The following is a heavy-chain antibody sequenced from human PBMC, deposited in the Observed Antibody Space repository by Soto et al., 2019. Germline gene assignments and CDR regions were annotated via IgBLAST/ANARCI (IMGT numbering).Heavy chain of an antibody. CDR2: IYYSGNT. Sequence: TSETLSLTCTVSGGSISSGGSYWGWIRQPPGKGLEWIGYIYYSGNTILNPSLRSRVTLSVDTSKNQFSLNLSSVTAADTAVYYCVRYCSTTICPFDYWRQVTLVPVSP. D-gene: IGHD2-2*01. CDR3: VRYCSTTICPFDY. J-gene: IGHJ4*02. CDR1: GGSISSGGSY. V-gene: IGHV4-30-4*01.